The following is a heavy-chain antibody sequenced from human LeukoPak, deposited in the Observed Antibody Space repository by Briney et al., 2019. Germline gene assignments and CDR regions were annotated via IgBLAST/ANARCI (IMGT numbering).Heavy chain of an antibody. D-gene: IGHD3-10*01. CDR3: AKERKVLLWFGELPN. Sequence: GGSLRLSCAASGFTFSDYWMSWLRQAPGKGLEYVANIKKDGSEKHYVDSVKGRFTISRDNSKNTLYLQMNSLRAEDTAVYYCAKERKVLLWFGELPNWGQGTLVTVSS. J-gene: IGHJ4*02. V-gene: IGHV3-7*01. CDR1: GFTFSDYW. CDR2: IKKDGSEK.